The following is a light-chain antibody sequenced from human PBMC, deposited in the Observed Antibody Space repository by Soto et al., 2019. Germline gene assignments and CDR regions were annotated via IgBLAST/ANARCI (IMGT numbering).Light chain of an antibody. Sequence: EIVLTQSPGTLSLSPGEGATLSCRASQTVGANYFAWYQQKPGQAPRLLIYHASTRASGIPDRFSGSGSGTDFTLTITRLEPADFALYYCQQYGSSPLTFGQGTRLETK. V-gene: IGKV3-20*01. CDR2: HAS. CDR3: QQYGSSPLT. J-gene: IGKJ5*01. CDR1: QTVGANY.